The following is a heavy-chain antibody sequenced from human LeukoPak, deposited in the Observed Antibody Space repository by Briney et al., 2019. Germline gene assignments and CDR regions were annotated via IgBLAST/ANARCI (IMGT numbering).Heavy chain of an antibody. CDR2: IYSGGGT. CDR3: VRGPGYPEGKLDY. Sequence: GGSLRLSCAASGFTVSSNYMSWVRQAPGKGLEWVSLIYSGGGTYYADSVKGRFTISRDKSRNTLYLQMNSLRAEDTAVYYCVRGPGYPEGKLDYWGQGTLVTVSS. V-gene: IGHV3-53*01. D-gene: IGHD5-12*01. J-gene: IGHJ4*02. CDR1: GFTVSSNY.